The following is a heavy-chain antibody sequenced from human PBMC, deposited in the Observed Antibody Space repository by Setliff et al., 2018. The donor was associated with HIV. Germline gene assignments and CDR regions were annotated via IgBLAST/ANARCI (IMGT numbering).Heavy chain of an antibody. Sequence: GSGPTLVNPTATLTLTCSVSGFSLDNTRMGVTWIRRLTGKALEWLAHILPNDEKSYNTSLKTRLTISRDTSRSQVVLTMTNMDPVDTATYYCAHSLYCSSSNCSGLLFDYWGQGTLVTVSS. CDR3: AHSLYCSSSNCSGLLFDY. D-gene: IGHD2-2*01. V-gene: IGHV2-26*01. CDR1: GFSLDNTRMG. J-gene: IGHJ4*02. CDR2: ILPNDEK.